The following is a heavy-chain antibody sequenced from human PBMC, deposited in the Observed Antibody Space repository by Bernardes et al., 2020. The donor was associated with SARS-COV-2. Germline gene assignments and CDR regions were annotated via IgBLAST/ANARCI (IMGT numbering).Heavy chain of an antibody. V-gene: IGHV3-7*03. CDR2: IKQDGSEK. Sequence: GGSLRLSCAASGFTFTNYWMGWVRQAPGKGLEWVANIKQDGSEKDYAASVKGRFTISRDNAKNSLYLQLNSLRAEDTAVYYCARSEYYLDAFDMWGQGTMVTVSS. D-gene: IGHD3-10*01. CDR1: GFTFTNYW. CDR3: ARSEYYLDAFDM. J-gene: IGHJ3*02.